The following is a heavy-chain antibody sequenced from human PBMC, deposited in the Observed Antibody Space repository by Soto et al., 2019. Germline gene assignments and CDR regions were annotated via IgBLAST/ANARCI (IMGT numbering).Heavy chain of an antibody. Sequence: SETLSLTCAVSGYSISSAYYWGWIRQPPGKGLEWIGNIYHSGSTYYNPSLKSRVTISVDTSKNQFFLNLSSVTAADTSMYYCVRERAGGPIDYWGQGTLVTVS. CDR3: VRERAGGPIDY. V-gene: IGHV4-38-2*02. J-gene: IGHJ4*02. CDR2: IYHSGST. CDR1: GYSISSAYY.